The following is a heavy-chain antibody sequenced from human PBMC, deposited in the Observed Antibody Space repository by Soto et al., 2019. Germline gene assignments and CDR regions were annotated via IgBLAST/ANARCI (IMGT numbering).Heavy chain of an antibody. V-gene: IGHV4-30-4*02. Sequence: SETLSLTCTVSGGSISSGDYYWSWIRQPPGKGLEWIGYIYYSGSTYYNPSLKSRVTMSVDTSKNQFSLKLTSVNTADTAIYYCTRGGDPYKTGHWGQGTLVTVSS. J-gene: IGHJ4*02. CDR1: GGSISSGDYY. D-gene: IGHD2-21*01. CDR3: TRGGDPYKTGH. CDR2: IYYSGST.